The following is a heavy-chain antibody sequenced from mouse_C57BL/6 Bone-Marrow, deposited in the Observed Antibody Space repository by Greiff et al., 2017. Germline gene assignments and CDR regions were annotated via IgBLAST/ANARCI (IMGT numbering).Heavy chain of an antibody. D-gene: IGHD2-3*01. J-gene: IGHJ3*01. CDR2: IYPGDGDT. Sequence: QVQLKESGAELVKPGASVKISCKASGYAFSSYWMHWVKQRPGKGLEWIGQIYPGDGDTTYNGKFKGKATLTADKSSSTAYMQLSSLTSEAAAVYVCARDGYGLATWFAYGGQGTLVTVSA. CDR1: GYAFSSYW. V-gene: IGHV1-80*01. CDR3: ARDGYGLATWFAY.